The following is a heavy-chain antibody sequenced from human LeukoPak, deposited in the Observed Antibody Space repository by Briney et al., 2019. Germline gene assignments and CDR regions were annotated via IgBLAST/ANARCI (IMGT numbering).Heavy chain of an antibody. V-gene: IGHV4-39*07. J-gene: IGHJ4*02. CDR1: GGSISSSTYY. D-gene: IGHD2-21*01. CDR3: ARDLAGHFGGFYFDY. CDR2: IYYSGST. Sequence: SETLSLTCTVSGGSISSSTYYWGWVRQPPGKGLEWIATIYYSGSTYYNPSLKSRVTISVDTSKNQFSLKLNSVTAADTAVYYCARDLAGHFGGFYFDYWGQGTLVTVSS.